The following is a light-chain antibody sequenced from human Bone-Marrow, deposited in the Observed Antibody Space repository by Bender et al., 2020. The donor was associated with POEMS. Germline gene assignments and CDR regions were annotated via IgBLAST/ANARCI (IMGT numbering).Light chain of an antibody. V-gene: IGLV3-21*01. Sequence: SYVLTQPPSVSVAPGQTAGITCGGDNIGSKSVHWYQQRPGQSPVLVIYQDNKRPSGIPERFSGSNSGNTATLTVSGTQAMDEADYYCQAWDTTTVLFGGGTKLTVL. CDR1: NIGSKS. J-gene: IGLJ3*02. CDR3: QAWDTTTVL. CDR2: QDN.